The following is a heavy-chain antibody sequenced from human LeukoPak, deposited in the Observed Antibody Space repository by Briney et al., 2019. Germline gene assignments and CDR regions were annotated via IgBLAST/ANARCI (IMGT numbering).Heavy chain of an antibody. Sequence: SETLSLTCAVSGGSISSSNWWSWVRQPPGKGLEWIGEIYHSGSTNYNPSLKSRVTISVDTSKNQFSLKLSSVTAADTAVYYCARDYSNYEAPDAFDIWGQGTMVTVSS. CDR2: IYHSGST. J-gene: IGHJ3*02. CDR3: ARDYSNYEAPDAFDI. CDR1: GGSISSSNW. V-gene: IGHV4-4*02. D-gene: IGHD4-11*01.